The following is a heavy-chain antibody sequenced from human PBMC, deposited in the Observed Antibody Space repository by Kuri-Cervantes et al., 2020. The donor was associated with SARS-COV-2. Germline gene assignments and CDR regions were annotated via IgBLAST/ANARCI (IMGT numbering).Heavy chain of an antibody. V-gene: IGHV3-21*04. D-gene: IGHD2-2*01. J-gene: IGHJ6*03. CDR3: AKPPHCSSTSCYGGYYMDV. CDR1: GFTFSSYS. Sequence: GGSLRLSCAASGFTFSSYSMNWVRQAPGKGLEWVSSISSSSSYTYYADSVKGRFTISRDNSKNTLYLQMNSLRAEDTAVYYCAKPPHCSSTSCYGGYYMDVWGKGTTVTVSS. CDR2: ISSSSSYT.